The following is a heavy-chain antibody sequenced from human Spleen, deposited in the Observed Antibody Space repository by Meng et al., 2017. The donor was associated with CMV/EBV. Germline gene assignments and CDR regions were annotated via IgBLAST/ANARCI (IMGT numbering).Heavy chain of an antibody. V-gene: IGHV4-39*07. Sequence: QLQLTESGPGRVKPSETLSPPVAVSGDSINNHYYWGWIRQPPGKGLEWIGSSDFSRTTHYNPSLKSRVTMSADTSKNHFSLSLNSVTAADTAVYYCARDHIVSGQGISWGQGTLVTVSS. CDR2: SDFSRTT. D-gene: IGHD2-21*01. CDR3: ARDHIVSGQGIS. J-gene: IGHJ5*02. CDR1: GDSINNHYY.